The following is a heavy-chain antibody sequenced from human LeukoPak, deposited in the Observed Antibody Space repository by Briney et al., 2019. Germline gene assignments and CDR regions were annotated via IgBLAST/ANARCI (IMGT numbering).Heavy chain of an antibody. J-gene: IGHJ4*02. V-gene: IGHV3-48*03. Sequence: GGSLRLSCAASGFTFSSYEMNWVRQAPGRGLEWVSYISSSGSNIYYADSVKGRFTISRDNAKNSLYLQMNSLRAEHTAVYYCASNRSKYRFDYWGQGTLVTVSS. CDR2: ISSSGSNI. CDR3: ASNRSKYRFDY. CDR1: GFTFSSYE. D-gene: IGHD1-14*01.